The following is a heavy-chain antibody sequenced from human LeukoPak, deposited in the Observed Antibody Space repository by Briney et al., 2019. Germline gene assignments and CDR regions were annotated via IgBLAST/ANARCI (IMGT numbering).Heavy chain of an antibody. CDR3: ARAPRYYDSSGYSPPDGY. J-gene: IGHJ4*02. CDR1: GYTFTSYY. V-gene: IGHV1-46*01. CDR2: INPSGGST. Sequence: ASVKVSCKASGYTFTSYYMHWVRQAPGQGLEWMGIINPSGGSTSYAQKFQGRVTMTRDTSTSTVYMELSSLRSEDTAVYYCARAPRYYDSSGYSPPDGYWGQGTLVTVSS. D-gene: IGHD3-22*01.